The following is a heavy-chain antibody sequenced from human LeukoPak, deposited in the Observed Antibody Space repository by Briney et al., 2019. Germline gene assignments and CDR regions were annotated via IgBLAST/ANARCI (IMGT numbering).Heavy chain of an antibody. V-gene: IGHV3-30*02. CDR2: VRYNGNDK. Sequence: PGGSLRLSCAASGFTFTAYGMQWVRQAPGKGLEWVAFVRYNGNDKYYADSVKGRFTISRDNSKNTVDLQMDSLRAEDTAVYYCAKTPVGGYAYFFDYWGQGTLVTVSS. D-gene: IGHD5-12*01. CDR3: AKTPVGGYAYFFDY. J-gene: IGHJ4*02. CDR1: GFTFTAYG.